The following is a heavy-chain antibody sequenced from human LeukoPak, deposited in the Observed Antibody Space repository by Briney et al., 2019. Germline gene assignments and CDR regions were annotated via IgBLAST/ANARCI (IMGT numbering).Heavy chain of an antibody. Sequence: GGSLRLSCAASGFTFDNYAMHWVRQAPGKGLEWVSGISWNSGTIGYADSVKGRFTISRDNAKNSLYLQMNGLRAEDTALYYCAKDRPGGFDYWGQGTLVTVSS. CDR2: ISWNSGTI. J-gene: IGHJ4*02. V-gene: IGHV3-9*01. CDR3: AKDRPGGFDY. CDR1: GFTFDNYA. D-gene: IGHD3-10*01.